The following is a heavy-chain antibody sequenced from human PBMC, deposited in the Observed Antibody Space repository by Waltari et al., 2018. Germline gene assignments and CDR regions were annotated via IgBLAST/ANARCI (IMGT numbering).Heavy chain of an antibody. Sequence: EVQLVESGGGLVKPGGSLRLSCAASGFTFSSYSMNWVRQAPGKGLEWVSSISSSSSYRYYAYSVKGRFTISRDNAKNSLYLQMNSLRAEDTAVYYCARDPPSRHGDYVPDYWGQGTLVTVSS. CDR2: ISSSSSYR. D-gene: IGHD4-17*01. V-gene: IGHV3-21*01. J-gene: IGHJ4*02. CDR3: ARDPPSRHGDYVPDY. CDR1: GFTFSSYS.